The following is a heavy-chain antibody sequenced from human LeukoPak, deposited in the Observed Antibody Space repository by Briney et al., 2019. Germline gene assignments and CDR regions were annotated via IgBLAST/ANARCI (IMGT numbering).Heavy chain of an antibody. CDR1: GDTFTAHC. D-gene: IGHD1-26*01. V-gene: IGHV1-2*02. CDR3: ARGPVGATTWFDP. Sequence: GASVKVSCKASGDTFTAHCMHWVRQAPGQGLEWMGWINANSGGTKYAQKFQGRVTMTRDTTIRTVYMELGRLRSDDTAVYYCARGPVGATTWFDPWGHGTLVTVSS. J-gene: IGHJ5*02. CDR2: INANSGGT.